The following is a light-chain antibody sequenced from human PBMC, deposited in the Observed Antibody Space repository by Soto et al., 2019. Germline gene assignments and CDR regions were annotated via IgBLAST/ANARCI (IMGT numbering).Light chain of an antibody. V-gene: IGLV2-23*01. J-gene: IGLJ1*01. CDR2: EGS. Sequence: QSVLTQPASVSGSPGQSITISCTGTSSDVGSYNLVSWYQQHPGKAPKLMIYEGSKRPSGVSNRFSGSKSGNTASLTISGLQAEDEADYYCCSYAGPDVFGTGTKVTVL. CDR1: SSDVGSYNL. CDR3: CSYAGPDV.